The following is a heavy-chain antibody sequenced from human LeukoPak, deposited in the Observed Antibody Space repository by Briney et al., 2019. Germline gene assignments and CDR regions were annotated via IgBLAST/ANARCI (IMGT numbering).Heavy chain of an antibody. Sequence: GGSLRPSCATSGFTFGIHYMSWVRQAPGRGPEWISYISGNGGDIAYADSVKGRFTISRDNAKSFLYLQMNSLRVEDTAVYHCVRQAGGAGGQWGQGTLIAVSS. J-gene: IGHJ4*02. V-gene: IGHV3/OR16-9*01. CDR3: VRQAGGAGGQ. D-gene: IGHD1-26*01. CDR2: ISGNGGDI. CDR1: GFTFGIHY.